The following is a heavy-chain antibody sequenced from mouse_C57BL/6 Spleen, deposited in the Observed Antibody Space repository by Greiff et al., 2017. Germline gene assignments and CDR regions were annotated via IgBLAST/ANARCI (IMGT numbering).Heavy chain of an antibody. CDR2: IDPSDSET. Sequence: VQLQQPGAELVRPGSSVKLSCKASGYTFTSYWMHWVKQRPIQGLEWIGNIDPSDSETHYNQKFKDKATLTVDKSSSTAYMQLSSLTSEDSAVYYCARRAAQAHYYAMDYWGQGTSVTVSS. J-gene: IGHJ4*01. V-gene: IGHV1-52*01. CDR1: GYTFTSYW. D-gene: IGHD3-2*02. CDR3: ARRAAQAHYYAMDY.